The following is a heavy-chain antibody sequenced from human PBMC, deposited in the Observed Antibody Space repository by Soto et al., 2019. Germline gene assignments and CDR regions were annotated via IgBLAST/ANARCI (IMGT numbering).Heavy chain of an antibody. CDR1: GFTFSSYG. D-gene: IGHD3-22*01. CDR3: RYYYDSSGPDAFDI. Sequence: GGSLNLSSASSGFTFSSYGMHWVRHAPGKGLEWVAVISYDGSNKYYADSVKGRFTISRDNSKNTLYLQMNSLRAEDTAVYYCRYYYDSSGPDAFDIWGQGTMVTVSS. CDR2: ISYDGSNK. V-gene: IGHV3-30*03. J-gene: IGHJ3*02.